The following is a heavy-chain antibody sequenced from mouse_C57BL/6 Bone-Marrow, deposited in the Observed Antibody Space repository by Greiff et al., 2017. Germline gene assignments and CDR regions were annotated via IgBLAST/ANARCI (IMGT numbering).Heavy chain of an antibody. V-gene: IGHV5-2*01. CDR3: AIYGYDVSYWYFDV. Sequence: DVKLQESGGGLVQPGESLKLSCESNEYEFPSHEMSWVRKTPEKRLELVAAINSDGGSTYYPDTMERRFIISRDNTKKTLYLQMSSLRSEDTALYYCAIYGYDVSYWYFDVWGTGTTVTVSS. CDR1: EYEFPSHE. J-gene: IGHJ1*03. CDR2: INSDGGST. D-gene: IGHD2-2*01.